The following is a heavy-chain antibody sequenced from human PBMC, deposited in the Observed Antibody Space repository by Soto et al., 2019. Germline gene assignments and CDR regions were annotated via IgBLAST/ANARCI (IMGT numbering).Heavy chain of an antibody. D-gene: IGHD1-26*01. CDR1: GISTSSYW. CDR2: IKNDGSEK. V-gene: IGHV3-7*03. Sequence: EEQLVESGGALVRPGESLRLSCAASGISTSSYWMGWVRQAPGRGLEWVASIKNDGSEKYYMDSLKGRFTISRDNALNSLYLQMNSLRAVDTAVYYCAKDGGGYPTYYYYGMDVWGQGTTVTVSS. CDR3: AKDGGGYPTYYYYGMDV. J-gene: IGHJ6*02.